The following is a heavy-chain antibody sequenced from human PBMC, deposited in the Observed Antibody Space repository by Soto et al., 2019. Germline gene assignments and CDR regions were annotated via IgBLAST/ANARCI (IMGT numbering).Heavy chain of an antibody. Sequence: GGSLRLSCAASGFAFTNYGMNWVRQAPGKGLEWVSGMSGSGGSTYYADSVKGRCTISRDNSKNTLFLQMNSLRAEDTALYYCATSTVSYVDIVSSTTRGYFDHWGQGTLVTVSS. CDR1: GFAFTNYG. CDR2: MSGSGGST. J-gene: IGHJ4*02. CDR3: ATSTVSYVDIVSSTTRGYFDH. D-gene: IGHD5-12*01. V-gene: IGHV3-23*01.